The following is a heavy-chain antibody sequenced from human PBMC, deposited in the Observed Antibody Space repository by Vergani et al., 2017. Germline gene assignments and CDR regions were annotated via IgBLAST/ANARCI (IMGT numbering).Heavy chain of an antibody. CDR1: GFTFSSYW. J-gene: IGHJ6*02. CDR2: IKQDGSAK. CDR3: AIDRDILTGYPYYYYYYGMDV. V-gene: IGHV3-7*01. Sequence: EVQLVESGGGLVQPGGSLRLSCAASGFTFSSYWMSWVRKAPGKGLKWVANIKQDGSAKYYIDSVKGRLTISRDTAKNSLYLQMNSLRAEDTAVYYCAIDRDILTGYPYYYYYYGMDVWGQGTTVTVSS. D-gene: IGHD3-9*01.